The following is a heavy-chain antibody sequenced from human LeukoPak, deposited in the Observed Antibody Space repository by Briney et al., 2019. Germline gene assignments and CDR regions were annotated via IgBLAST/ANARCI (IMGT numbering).Heavy chain of an antibody. CDR1: GGTFSSYA. CDR2: IIPIFGTA. D-gene: IGHD6-13*01. V-gene: IGHV1-69*05. Sequence: SVKVSCKASGGTFSSYAISWVRQAPGQGLEWMGGIIPIFGTANYAQKFQGRVTITTDESTSTAYMELSSLRSEDTAVYYCARGSWQPVTFQHWGQGTLVTVPS. CDR3: ARGSWQPVTFQH. J-gene: IGHJ1*01.